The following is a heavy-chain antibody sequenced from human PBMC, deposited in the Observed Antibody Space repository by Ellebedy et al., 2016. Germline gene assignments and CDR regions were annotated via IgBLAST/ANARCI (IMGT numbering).Heavy chain of an antibody. CDR2: IDPSDSYT. D-gene: IGHD3-10*01. J-gene: IGHJ4*02. V-gene: IGHV5-10-1*01. Sequence: ASVKVSCKGSGYSFTSYWISWVRQMPGKGLEWMGRIDPSDSYTNYSPSFQGHVTISADKSISTAYLQWSSLKASDTAMYYCVSLHYYGSGTDDYWGQGTLVTVSS. CDR3: VSLHYYGSGTDDY. CDR1: GYSFTSYW.